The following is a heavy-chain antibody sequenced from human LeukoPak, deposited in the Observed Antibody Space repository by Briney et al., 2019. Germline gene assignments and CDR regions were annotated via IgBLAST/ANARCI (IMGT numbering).Heavy chain of an antibody. CDR2: INHSGST. CDR3: ARGRGVTPYYYYGMDV. D-gene: IGHD3-3*01. V-gene: IGHV4-34*01. Sequence: SETLSLTCAVYGGSFSGYYWSWIRQPPGKGLEWIGEINHSGSTNYNPSLKSRDTISVDTSKNQFSLKLSSVTAADTAVYYCARGRGVTPYYYYGMDVWGQGTTVTVSS. J-gene: IGHJ6*02. CDR1: GGSFSGYY.